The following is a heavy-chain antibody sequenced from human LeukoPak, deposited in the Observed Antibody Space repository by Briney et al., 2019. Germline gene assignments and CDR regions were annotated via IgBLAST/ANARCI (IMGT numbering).Heavy chain of an antibody. D-gene: IGHD3-10*01. J-gene: IGHJ4*02. CDR2: IYYSGST. CDR1: GDSISSYY. Sequence: PETPSLTCTVSGDSISSYYWSWIRQPPGKGLEWIGYIYYSGSTNYNPSLKSRVTISVDTSKNQFSLKLSSVTAADTAVYYCARDYYYGSGSEDYFDYWGQGTLVTVSS. V-gene: IGHV4-59*01. CDR3: ARDYYYGSGSEDYFDY.